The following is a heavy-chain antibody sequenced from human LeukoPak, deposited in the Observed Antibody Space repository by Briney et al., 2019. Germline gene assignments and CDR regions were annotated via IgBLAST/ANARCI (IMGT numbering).Heavy chain of an antibody. V-gene: IGHV1-46*01. CDR1: GYTFTSYH. Sequence: ASVKVSCKASGYTFTSYHMHWVRQAPGQGLEWMGIINPSGGSTSYAQKFQGRVTMTRDTSTSTVYMELSSLRSEDTAVYYCARGPLPYSSSWYVVEYFQHWGQGTLVTVSS. D-gene: IGHD6-13*01. CDR3: ARGPLPYSSSWYVVEYFQH. J-gene: IGHJ1*01. CDR2: INPSGGST.